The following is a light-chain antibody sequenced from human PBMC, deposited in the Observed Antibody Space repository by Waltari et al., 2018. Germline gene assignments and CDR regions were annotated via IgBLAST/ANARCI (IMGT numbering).Light chain of an antibody. Sequence: DIQMTQSPSSVSTSVGDRVTISCRPSQGIGTSLAWYQQKPDNAPQLLIFAASTLQSGVPSRCSGSGSGTDFTLTINGLQPEDFATYYCQQAGSFPFTCGPGTKVDFK. CDR2: AAS. J-gene: IGKJ3*01. CDR3: QQAGSFPFT. V-gene: IGKV1-12*01. CDR1: QGIGTS.